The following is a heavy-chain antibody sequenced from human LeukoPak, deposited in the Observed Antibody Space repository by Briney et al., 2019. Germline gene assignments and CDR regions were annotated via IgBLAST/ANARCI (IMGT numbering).Heavy chain of an antibody. CDR3: ARVLASGLLWFGELLPTGSYYYYMDV. CDR1: GYTFTSYD. CDR2: MNPNSGNT. Sequence: ASVKVSCKASGYTFTSYDINWVRQATGQGLEWMGWMNPNSGNTGYAQKFQGRVTMTRNTSISTAYMELSSLRSEDTAVYYCARVLASGLLWFGELLPTGSYYYYMDVWGKGTTVTISS. D-gene: IGHD3-10*01. J-gene: IGHJ6*03. V-gene: IGHV1-8*01.